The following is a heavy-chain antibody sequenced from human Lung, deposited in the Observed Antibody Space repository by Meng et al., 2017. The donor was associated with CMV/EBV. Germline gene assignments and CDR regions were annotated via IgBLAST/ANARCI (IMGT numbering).Heavy chain of an antibody. V-gene: IGHV3-21*01. CDR1: GFTFSSYS. CDR2: ISSSSSYI. Sequence: GGSLRLXFAASGFTFSSYSMNWVRQAPGKGLEWVSSISSSSSYIYYADSVKGRFTISRDNAKNSLYLQMNSLRAEDTAVYYCSRDAVRYCSSTSCYGPPKQQLVVYDDXRQGXRVTVSS. J-gene: IGHJ4*02. CDR3: SRDAVRYCSSTSCYGPPKQQLVVYDD. D-gene: IGHD2-2*01.